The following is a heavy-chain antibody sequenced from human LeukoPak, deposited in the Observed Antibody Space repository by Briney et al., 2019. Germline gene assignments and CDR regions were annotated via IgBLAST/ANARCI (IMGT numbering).Heavy chain of an antibody. J-gene: IGHJ4*02. D-gene: IGHD2-15*01. CDR2: IYHSGST. CDR1: GGSISSGGYS. V-gene: IGHV4-30-2*01. Sequence: PSQTLSLTCAVSGGSISSGGYSWSWIRQPPGKGLEWIGYIYHSGSTYYNPSLKSRVTISVDRSKSQFSLKLSSVTAADTAVYYCARGGGSLCSGGSCYPVYFDYWGQGTLVTVSS. CDR3: ARGGGSLCSGGSCYPVYFDY.